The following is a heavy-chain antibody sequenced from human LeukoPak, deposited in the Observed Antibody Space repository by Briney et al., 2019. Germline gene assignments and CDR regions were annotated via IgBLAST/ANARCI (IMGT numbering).Heavy chain of an antibody. D-gene: IGHD6-13*01. Sequence: GGSLRLYCAASAFTFSNYWMTWVRQAPGKGLEWMANIKPDGSEKYYVDSVKGRFTISRDNAKNSLYLQMNSLRAEDTAVYYCLRSGIAANGRDYWGQGTLVTVSS. CDR2: IKPDGSEK. V-gene: IGHV3-7*01. J-gene: IGHJ4*02. CDR3: LRSGIAANGRDY. CDR1: AFTFSNYW.